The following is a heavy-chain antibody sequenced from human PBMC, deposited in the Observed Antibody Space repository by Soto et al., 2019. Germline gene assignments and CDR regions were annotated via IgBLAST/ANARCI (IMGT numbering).Heavy chain of an antibody. CDR2: INHSGST. J-gene: IGHJ5*02. CDR3: VRGAKYYDILTGYYREGWFDP. V-gene: IGHV4-34*01. D-gene: IGHD3-9*01. Sequence: SETLSLTCAVYGGSFSGYYWSWIRQPPGKGLEWIGEINHSGSTNYNPSLKSRVTISVDTSKNQFSLKLSSVTAADTAVYYCVRGAKYYDILTGYYREGWFDPWGQGTLVTVSS. CDR1: GGSFSGYY.